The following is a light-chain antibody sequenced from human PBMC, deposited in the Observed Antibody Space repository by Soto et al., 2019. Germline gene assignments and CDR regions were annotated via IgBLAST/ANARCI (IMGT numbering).Light chain of an antibody. J-gene: IGLJ2*01. Sequence: QSVLTQPPSASGTPGQRVTISCSGSSSNIGSYTVNWYQHLPGTAPKLLIYTNKHRPSGVPDRFSGSKSGTSASLAISGLQSEDEADYYCAAWDDSLNGYVVFGGGTKVTVL. CDR1: SSNIGSYT. CDR3: AAWDDSLNGYVV. V-gene: IGLV1-44*01. CDR2: TNK.